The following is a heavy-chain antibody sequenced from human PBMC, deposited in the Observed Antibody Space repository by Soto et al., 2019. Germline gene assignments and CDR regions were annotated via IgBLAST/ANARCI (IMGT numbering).Heavy chain of an antibody. J-gene: IGHJ4*02. CDR2: IMEDGSEE. CDR1: GFTFNKYW. V-gene: IGHV3-7*03. CDR3: ARDLTVPGYSIRGLPGKLRQGLSHNHFHF. Sequence: PGGSLRLSCEAYGFTFNKYWMSWVRQAPGKXLEWVANIMEDGSEEYYVDSVKGRFTISRDNAKNSLYLQMSSLRAEDTAVYYCARDLTVPGYSIRGLPGKLRQGLSHNHFHFWGQGSPVTVSS. D-gene: IGHD2-8*01.